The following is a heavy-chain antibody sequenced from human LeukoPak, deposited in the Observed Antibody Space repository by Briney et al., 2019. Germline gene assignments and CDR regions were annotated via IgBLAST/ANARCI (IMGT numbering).Heavy chain of an antibody. CDR1: GFTFSSYG. V-gene: IGHV3-30*18. CDR3: AKDDDYGALG. CDR2: ITYDGSNK. J-gene: IGHJ4*02. Sequence: GGSLRLSCAASGFTFSSYGMHWVRQAPGKGLEWVAVITYDGSNKYYADSVKGRFTISRDNPRNTLYLQMNSLRAEDTAVYYCAKDDDYGALGWGQGTLVTVST. D-gene: IGHD4-17*01.